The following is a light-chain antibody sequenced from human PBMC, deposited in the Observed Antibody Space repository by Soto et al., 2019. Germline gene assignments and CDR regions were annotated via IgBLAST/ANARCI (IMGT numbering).Light chain of an antibody. Sequence: DIPMTQSPSTLSASVGDRVTITCRASQSISSWLAWYQQKPGKAPKLLIYAASSLESGVPSRFSGSASGTEFTLTISSLQPDDFATYYCQQYNDYLYTFGQGTKLEIK. J-gene: IGKJ2*01. CDR1: QSISSW. CDR2: AAS. V-gene: IGKV1-5*01. CDR3: QQYNDYLYT.